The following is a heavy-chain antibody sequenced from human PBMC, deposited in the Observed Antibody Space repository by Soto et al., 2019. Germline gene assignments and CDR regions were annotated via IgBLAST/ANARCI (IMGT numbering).Heavy chain of an antibody. V-gene: IGHV3-21*01. CDR2: ISSSSSYI. CDR1: GFTFSSYS. D-gene: IGHD5-12*01. Sequence: GGSLRLSCAASGFTFSSYSMNWVRQAPGKGLEWVSSISSSSSYIYYADSVKGRFTISRDNAKNSLYLQVNSLRAEDTAVYYCARDSGYVLDTYYFDYWGQGTLVTVSS. J-gene: IGHJ4*02. CDR3: ARDSGYVLDTYYFDY.